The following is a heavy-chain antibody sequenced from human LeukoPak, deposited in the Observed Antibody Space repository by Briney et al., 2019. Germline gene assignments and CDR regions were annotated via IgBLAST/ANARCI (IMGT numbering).Heavy chain of an antibody. D-gene: IGHD6-19*01. CDR2: IYTSGST. J-gene: IGHJ4*02. CDR1: GGSISSGRYY. Sequence: PSETLSPTCTVSGGSISSGRYYWSWIRQPAGKGLEWIGRIYTSGSTNYNPSLNSRVTISLDTSRNHLSLKLSSVTAADTAVYYCARLGSSGRYFDYWGQGTLVTVSS. CDR3: ARLGSSGRYFDY. V-gene: IGHV4-61*02.